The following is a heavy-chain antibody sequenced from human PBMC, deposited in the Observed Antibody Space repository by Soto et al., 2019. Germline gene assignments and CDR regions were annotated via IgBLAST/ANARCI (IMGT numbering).Heavy chain of an antibody. CDR1: GGSISSSSYY. D-gene: IGHD2-15*01. CDR2: IYYSGST. Sequence: SETLSLTCTVSGGSISSSSYYWGWIRQPPGKGLEWIGSIYYSGSTYYNPSIKSRVTISVDTSKNQFSLKLSSVTAADTAVYYCARTGGYCSGGSCYSWFDPWGQGTLVTVSS. J-gene: IGHJ5*02. V-gene: IGHV4-39*01. CDR3: ARTGGYCSGGSCYSWFDP.